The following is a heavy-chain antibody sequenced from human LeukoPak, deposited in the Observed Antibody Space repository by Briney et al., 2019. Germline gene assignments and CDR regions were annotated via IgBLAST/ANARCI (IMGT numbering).Heavy chain of an antibody. CDR3: AKTNVED. CDR2: IYYSGST. V-gene: IGHV4-59*08. Sequence: PSESLSLTCTLSGGSISSHYWSWIRPSPGKGLEWIGYIYYSGSTNYNPSLKGRVTISVDTSKNQFSLKLSSVTAADTAVYYCAKTNVEDWGQGTLVTVSS. J-gene: IGHJ4*02. D-gene: IGHD1-14*01. CDR1: GGSISSHY.